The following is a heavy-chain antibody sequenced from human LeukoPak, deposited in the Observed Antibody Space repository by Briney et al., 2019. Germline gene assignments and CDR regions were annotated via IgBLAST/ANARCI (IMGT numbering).Heavy chain of an antibody. V-gene: IGHV3-30-3*01. CDR3: AIGIYGSAPLDY. CDR2: ISYDGSNK. D-gene: IGHD3-10*01. Sequence: PGRSLRLSCAASGFTFSSYAMHWVRQAPGKGLEWVAVISYDGSNKYYADSVKGRFTISRDNSKNTLYLQMNSLRAEDTAVYYCAIGIYGSAPLDYWGQGTLVTVSS. CDR1: GFTFSSYA. J-gene: IGHJ4*02.